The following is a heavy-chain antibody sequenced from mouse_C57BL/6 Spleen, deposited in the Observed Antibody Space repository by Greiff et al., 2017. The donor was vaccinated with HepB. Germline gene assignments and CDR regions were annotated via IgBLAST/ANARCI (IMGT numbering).Heavy chain of an antibody. CDR1: GYTFTDYY. CDR2: INPNNGGT. V-gene: IGHV1-26*01. J-gene: IGHJ2*01. CDR3: ARSSNYEYYFDY. D-gene: IGHD2-5*01. Sequence: EVQLQQSGPELVKPGASVKISCKASGYTFTDYYMNWVKQSHGKSLEWIGDINPNNGGTSYNQKFKGKATLTVDKSSSTAYMELRSLTSEDSAVYYCARSSNYEYYFDYWGQGTTLKVSS.